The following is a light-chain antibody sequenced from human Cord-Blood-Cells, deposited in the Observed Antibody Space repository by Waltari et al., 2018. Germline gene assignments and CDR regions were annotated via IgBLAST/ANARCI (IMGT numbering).Light chain of an antibody. CDR3: SSYTSSSTLYV. V-gene: IGLV2-14*01. CDR2: DVS. J-gene: IGLJ1*01. Sequence: QSALTQPASVSGSPGQSLTISCPVPCSDLVGYNYVSWYQQHPGKAPKRMIYDVSNRPSGVSNRFSGSKSGNTASLTISGLQAEDEADYYCSSYTSSSTLYVFGTGTKVTVL. CDR1: CSDLVGYNY.